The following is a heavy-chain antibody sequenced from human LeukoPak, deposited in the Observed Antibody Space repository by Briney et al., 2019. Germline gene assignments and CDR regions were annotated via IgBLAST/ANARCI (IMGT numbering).Heavy chain of an antibody. Sequence: GASVKVSCKASGYTFTTYDINWVRQATGQGLAWMGWMNPNSGNTDYTQKFQGRVTMTRNTSISTAYMELSSLRSEDTAVYYCARGRGSGHKENWFDPWGQGTLVTVSS. J-gene: IGHJ5*02. CDR1: GYTFTTYD. CDR2: MNPNSGNT. V-gene: IGHV1-8*01. CDR3: ARGRGSGHKENWFDP. D-gene: IGHD6-19*01.